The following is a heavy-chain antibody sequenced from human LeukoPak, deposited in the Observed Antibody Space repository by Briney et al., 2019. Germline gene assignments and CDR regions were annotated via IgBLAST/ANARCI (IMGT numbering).Heavy chain of an antibody. V-gene: IGHV3-21*01. CDR1: GFTFSSYS. Sequence: PGGSLRLSCAASGFTFSSYSMNWVRQAPGKGLEWVSSITTSSYIYYADSVKGRSTISRDNAKNSLYLQMNSLRAEDTAVYYCARRAGNSSAYDYWGQGTLVTVSS. CDR2: ITTSSYI. J-gene: IGHJ4*02. D-gene: IGHD3-22*01. CDR3: ARRAGNSSAYDY.